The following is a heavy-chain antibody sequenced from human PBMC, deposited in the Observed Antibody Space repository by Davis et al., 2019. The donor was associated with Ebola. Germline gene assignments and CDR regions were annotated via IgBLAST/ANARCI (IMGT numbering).Heavy chain of an antibody. CDR3: ARSATVSTYYYYGMDV. V-gene: IGHV3-33*08. CDR1: GFTFSSYG. Sequence: GESLKISCAASGFTFSSYGMHWVRQAPGKGLEWVAVIWYDGSNKYYADSVKGRFTISRDNSKNTLYLQMNSLRAEDTAVHYCARSATVSTYYYYGMDVWGQGTTVTVSS. CDR2: IWYDGSNK. D-gene: IGHD4-11*01. J-gene: IGHJ6*02.